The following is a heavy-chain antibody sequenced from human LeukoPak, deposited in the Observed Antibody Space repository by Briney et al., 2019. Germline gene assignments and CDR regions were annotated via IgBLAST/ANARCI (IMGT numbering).Heavy chain of an antibody. D-gene: IGHD2-2*01. CDR3: ASSIVVVPAAPFDY. J-gene: IGHJ4*02. Sequence: GTSVKVSCKASGYTFTSYYMHWVRQAPAQGLEWMGIINPSGGSTSYAQKFHGRVTMTRDTYTSTVYMELSSLRSEDTAVYYCASSIVVVPAAPFDYWGKGTLVTVSS. V-gene: IGHV1-46*01. CDR1: GYTFTSYY. CDR2: INPSGGST.